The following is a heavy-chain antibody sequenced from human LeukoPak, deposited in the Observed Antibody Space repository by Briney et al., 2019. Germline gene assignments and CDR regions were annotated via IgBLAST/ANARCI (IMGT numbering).Heavy chain of an antibody. Sequence: GGSLRLSCAASGFMFSSYAMNWVRQAPGGGLEWVSAIGGSGDTTYYADSVKGRFTISRDNSKNTLYLQMNSLRAEDTAVYYCAKARYYYGSGSYPFYFDYWGQGTLVTVSS. CDR3: AKARYYYGSGSYPFYFDY. J-gene: IGHJ4*02. CDR2: IGGSGDTT. D-gene: IGHD3-10*01. CDR1: GFMFSSYA. V-gene: IGHV3-23*01.